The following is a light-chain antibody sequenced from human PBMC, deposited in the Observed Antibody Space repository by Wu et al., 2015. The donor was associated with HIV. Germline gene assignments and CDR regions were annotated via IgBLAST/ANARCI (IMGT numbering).Light chain of an antibody. Sequence: DIVMTQSPATLSVSPGERATLSCRASQSVSTNVAWYQHKPGQAPRLLIYDASTRATGIPARFSGSGSGTEFTLTIKSMQSADFAVYYCQLSNNWPWTFGQGTKVEIK. J-gene: IGKJ1*01. CDR2: DAS. V-gene: IGKV3-15*01. CDR1: QSVSTN. CDR3: QLSNNWPWT.